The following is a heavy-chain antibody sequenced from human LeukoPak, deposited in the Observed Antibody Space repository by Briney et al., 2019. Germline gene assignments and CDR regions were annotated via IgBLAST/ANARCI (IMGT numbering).Heavy chain of an antibody. V-gene: IGHV3-23*01. CDR2: ISGSGGST. J-gene: IGHJ3*01. Sequence: PGGSLRLSCAASGFTFTSFGMSWVRQAPGKGLEWVSTISGSGGSTYYADSVKGRFTLSRDNSENTLYLHLNSLRAEDSGIYYCAKAFRIVGIGNPDDAFDVWGQGTVVTVS. CDR1: GFTFTSFG. CDR3: AKAFRIVGIGNPDDAFDV. D-gene: IGHD1-26*01.